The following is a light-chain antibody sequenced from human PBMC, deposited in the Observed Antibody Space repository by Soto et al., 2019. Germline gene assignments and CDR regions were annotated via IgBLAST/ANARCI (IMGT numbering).Light chain of an antibody. Sequence: QSALTQPPSASGSPGQSVTISCTGTSSDFGGYNYVSWYQQHPGKAPKLMIYEVSKRPSGVPDRFSGSKSGNTASLTVSGLQAEDEAEYYCSSYAGSNHFVVFGGGTKLTV. CDR2: EVS. V-gene: IGLV2-8*01. CDR3: SSYAGSNHFVV. J-gene: IGLJ2*01. CDR1: SSDFGGYNY.